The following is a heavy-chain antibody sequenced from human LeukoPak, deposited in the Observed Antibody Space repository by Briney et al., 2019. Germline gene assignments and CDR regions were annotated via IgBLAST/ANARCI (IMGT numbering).Heavy chain of an antibody. CDR1: GGTFSSYT. J-gene: IGHJ5*02. CDR3: ARAPTFLGGFDP. CDR2: IIPILGIA. V-gene: IGHV1-69*02. D-gene: IGHD3-16*01. Sequence: SVKVSCKASGGTFSSYTISWVRQAPGQGLEWMGKIIPILGIANYAQKFQGRVTITADKSTSTAYMELSSLRSEDTAVYYCARAPTFLGGFDPWGQGTLVTVSS.